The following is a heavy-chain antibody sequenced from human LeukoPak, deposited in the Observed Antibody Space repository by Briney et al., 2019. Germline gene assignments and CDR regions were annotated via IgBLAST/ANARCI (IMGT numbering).Heavy chain of an antibody. CDR2: INPNINGT. J-gene: IGHJ4*02. CDR1: GYTFTGYY. CDR3: ARERTPGSGYGVDY. V-gene: IGHV1-2*02. D-gene: IGHD6-25*01. Sequence: ASVRVSCKASGYTFTGYYIHWVRQAPGQGLEWMGWINPNINGTNYAQKFQGRVTMTGDRSISTAYMELSRLRSDDTAVYYCARERTPGSGYGVDYWGQGTVVTVSS.